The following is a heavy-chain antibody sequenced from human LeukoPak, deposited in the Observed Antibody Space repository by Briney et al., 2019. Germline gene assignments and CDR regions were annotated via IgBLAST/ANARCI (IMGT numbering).Heavy chain of an antibody. CDR1: GFTFSSYA. V-gene: IGHV3-30*04. CDR3: ARDLDALIDY. CDR2: ISYDGSNK. J-gene: IGHJ4*02. D-gene: IGHD3-16*02. Sequence: GGSLRLSCAASGFTFSSYAMHWVRQAPGKGLEWVAVISYDGSNKYYADSVKGRFTISRDNSKNTLYLQMNSLRAEDTAVYYCARDLDALIDYWGQGTLVTVSS.